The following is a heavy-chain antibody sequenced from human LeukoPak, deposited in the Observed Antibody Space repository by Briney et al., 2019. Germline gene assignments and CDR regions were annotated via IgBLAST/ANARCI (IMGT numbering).Heavy chain of an antibody. CDR2: ISSSGRTI. CDR3: VGADYDILTGYYIDY. V-gene: IGHV3-48*03. CDR1: GFTFSSYE. D-gene: IGHD3-9*01. Sequence: GGSLRLSCAASGFTFSSYEMNWVRQAPGKGLEWVSYISSSGRTIYYADSMKGRFTISRDNAKNSLYLQMNSLRAEDTAVYYCVGADYDILTGYYIDYWGQGTLVTVSS. J-gene: IGHJ4*02.